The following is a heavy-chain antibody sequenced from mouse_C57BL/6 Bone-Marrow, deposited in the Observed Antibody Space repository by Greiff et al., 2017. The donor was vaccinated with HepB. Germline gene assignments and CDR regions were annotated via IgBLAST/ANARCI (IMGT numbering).Heavy chain of an antibody. J-gene: IGHJ1*03. V-gene: IGHV1-81*01. CDR2: IYPRSGNT. Sequence: QVQLKQSGAELARPGASVKLSCKASGYTFTSYCISWVKQRTGQGLEWIGEIYPRSGNTYYNEKFKGKATLAADKSSSTAYMELRSLTSEDSAVYFCARPLYCYGSSPWYFDVWGTGTTVTVSS. D-gene: IGHD1-1*01. CDR3: ARPLYCYGSSPWYFDV. CDR1: GYTFTSYC.